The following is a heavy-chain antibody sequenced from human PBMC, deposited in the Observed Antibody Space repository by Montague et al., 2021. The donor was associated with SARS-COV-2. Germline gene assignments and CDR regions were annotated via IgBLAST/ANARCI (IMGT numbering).Heavy chain of an antibody. CDR1: GGSMSSSSYY. V-gene: IGHV4-39*01. D-gene: IGHD3-9*01. CDR2: IDYSGCT. Sequence: SETLSLTCTVSGGSMSSSSYYLGWIRQPPGKGLEWIGCIDYSGCTDYNPALKNRGAESIDTSKNQFSRKLSSVTAADTAVYYCARQVAGGYILTGYSVGTLFHPWGQVTLVSVSS. J-gene: IGHJ5*02. CDR3: ARQVAGGYILTGYSVGTLFHP.